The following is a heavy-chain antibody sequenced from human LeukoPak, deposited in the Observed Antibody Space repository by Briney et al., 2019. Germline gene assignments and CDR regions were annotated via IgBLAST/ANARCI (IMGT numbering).Heavy chain of an antibody. D-gene: IGHD1-26*01. J-gene: IGHJ4*02. V-gene: IGHV3-7*01. CDR2: IKEDGGET. Sequence: PGGSLRLSCAASGFTFNNYWMGWVRQAPGKGPEWVANIKEDGGETHYLDSVKGRFTISRDNAKNSLYLQMNSLRAEDTAIYYCARGRSHAYWGQGVLVTVSS. CDR1: GFTFNNYW. CDR3: ARGRSHAY.